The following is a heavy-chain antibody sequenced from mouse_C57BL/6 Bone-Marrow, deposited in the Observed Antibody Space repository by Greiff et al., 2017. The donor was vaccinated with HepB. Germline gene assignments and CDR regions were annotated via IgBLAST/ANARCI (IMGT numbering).Heavy chain of an antibody. CDR3: ASEEDYGSSGWYFDV. CDR1: GYTFTSYW. J-gene: IGHJ1*03. V-gene: IGHV1-55*01. Sequence: QVQLQQPGAELVKPGASVKMSCKASGYTFTSYWITWVKQRPGQGLEWIGDIYPGSGSTNYNEKFKSKATLTVDTSSSTAYMQLSSLTSEDSAVYYCASEEDYGSSGWYFDVWGTGTTVTVSS. CDR2: IYPGSGST. D-gene: IGHD1-1*01.